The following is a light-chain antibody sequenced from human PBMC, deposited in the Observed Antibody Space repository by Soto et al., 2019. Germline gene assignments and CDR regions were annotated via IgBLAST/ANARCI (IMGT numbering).Light chain of an antibody. Sequence: DIQMTQSPSSLSASIGDRVTISCQASQDIGNFLNWYQQKPGKAPYLLIYDASNLETGVSSRFSGSGSGRDFSFTITSLQPDDVATYFCQHYGSLPITFGQGTRLDIK. J-gene: IGKJ5*01. CDR3: QHYGSLPIT. CDR2: DAS. CDR1: QDIGNF. V-gene: IGKV1-33*01.